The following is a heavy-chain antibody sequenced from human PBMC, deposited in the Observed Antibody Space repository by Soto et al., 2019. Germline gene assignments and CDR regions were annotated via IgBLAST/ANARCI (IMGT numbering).Heavy chain of an antibody. CDR3: ARILWGIAAAGVLPGPPDDY. D-gene: IGHD6-13*01. Sequence: GGSLRLSCAASGFTFSSYAMSWVRQAPGKGLEWVSAISGSGGSTYYADSVKGRFTISRDNSKNTLYLQMNSLRAEDTAVYYCARILWGIAAAGVLPGPPDDYWGQGTLVTVSS. J-gene: IGHJ4*02. CDR1: GFTFSSYA. CDR2: ISGSGGST. V-gene: IGHV3-23*01.